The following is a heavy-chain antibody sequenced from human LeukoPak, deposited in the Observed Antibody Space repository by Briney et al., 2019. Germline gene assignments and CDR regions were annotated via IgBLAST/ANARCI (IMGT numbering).Heavy chain of an antibody. CDR2: ISGSGGST. CDR3: AREFEHIAMVDY. CDR1: GFTFSSYA. D-gene: IGHD5-18*01. Sequence: AGGSLRLSCAASGFTFSSYAMSWVRQAPGKGLEWVPAISGSGGSTYYADSVKGRFTISRDNSKNTLCLQMNGLRTEDTAVYYCAREFEHIAMVDYWGQGTLVTVSS. J-gene: IGHJ4*02. V-gene: IGHV3-23*01.